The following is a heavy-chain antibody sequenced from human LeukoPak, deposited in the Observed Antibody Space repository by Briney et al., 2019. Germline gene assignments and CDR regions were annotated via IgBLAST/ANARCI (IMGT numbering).Heavy chain of an antibody. CDR2: IYHSGTA. J-gene: IGHJ5*02. V-gene: IGHV4-38-2*02. CDR3: ARASTGLLWFGEFRSYNWFDP. Sequence: SETLSLTCTVSGYSITSGYYWGWIRQSPGKGLEWIGSIYHSGTAYYNPSLKSRVTISVDTSTNEFSLKLSSVTAADTAVYYCARASTGLLWFGEFRSYNWFDPWGQGTLVTVSS. D-gene: IGHD3-10*01. CDR1: GYSITSGYY.